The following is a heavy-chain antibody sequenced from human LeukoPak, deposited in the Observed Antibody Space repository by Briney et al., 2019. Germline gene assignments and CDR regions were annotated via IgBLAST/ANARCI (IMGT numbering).Heavy chain of an antibody. J-gene: IGHJ4*02. CDR3: ARAGSQTLRFLEWLPFY. V-gene: IGHV4-39*07. Sequence: SETLSLTCTVSGGSISSSRYYWGWIRQPPGKGLEWIWNIYYSGSTYYNPSLKSRVTISVDTSKNQFSLKLSSVTAADTAVYYCARAGSQTLRFLEWLPFYWGQGTLVTVSS. D-gene: IGHD3-3*01. CDR2: IYYSGST. CDR1: GGSISSSRYY.